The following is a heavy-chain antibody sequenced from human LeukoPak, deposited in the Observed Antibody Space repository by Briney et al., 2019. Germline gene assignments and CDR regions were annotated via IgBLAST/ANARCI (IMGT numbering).Heavy chain of an antibody. CDR3: ARVGYSYGSKDY. CDR2: ISSSSSYI. CDR1: GFTFSSYS. Sequence: GGSLRLSCAASGFTFSSYSMNWVRQAPGKGLEWVSSISSSSSYIYYADPVKGRFTISRDNAKNSLYLQMNSLRAEDTAVYYCARVGYSYGSKDYWGQGTLVTVSS. J-gene: IGHJ4*02. D-gene: IGHD5-18*01. V-gene: IGHV3-21*01.